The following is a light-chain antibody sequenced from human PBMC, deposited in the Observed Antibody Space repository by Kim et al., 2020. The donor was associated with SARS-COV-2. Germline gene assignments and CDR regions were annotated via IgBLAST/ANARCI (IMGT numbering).Light chain of an antibody. CDR2: EVA. V-gene: IGLV2-8*01. Sequence: QSALTQPPSASGSPGQSVTISCTGTSSDVGGYNYVSWYQQHPGKAPKLMIYEVAKRPSGVPDRFSGSKSGNTASLTVSGLQAEDEADYYCNSYAGGNIYVFGGGTQLTVL. CDR3: NSYAGGNIYV. CDR1: SSDVGGYNY. J-gene: IGLJ3*02.